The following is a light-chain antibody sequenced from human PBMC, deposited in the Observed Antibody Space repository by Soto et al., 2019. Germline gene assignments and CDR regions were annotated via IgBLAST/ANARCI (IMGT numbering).Light chain of an antibody. CDR1: QSIRSY. Sequence: RHSITFRASQSIRSYLNWFQQKPGKAPHLLIHAASSLQSGVPSMFIARGYGTDFTLSSRSLQPEEFAIYYCQQSYRAGTCGRGTKVDIK. CDR3: QQSYRAGT. J-gene: IGKJ1*01. V-gene: IGKV1-39*01. CDR2: AAS.